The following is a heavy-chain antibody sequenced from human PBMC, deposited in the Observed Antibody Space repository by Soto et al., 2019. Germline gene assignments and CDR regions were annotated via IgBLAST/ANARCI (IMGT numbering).Heavy chain of an antibody. J-gene: IGHJ5*02. Sequence: SETLSLTCSVSGGSVTYGSYYWTWIRQRPGKGLEWIGYFSHSGTTNYKSSLRSRVTISRDTSKNQFSLKLRSVTVADTAVYYCARDVGGYCSGDNCFSAWFDPWGQGIPVTVSS. V-gene: IGHV4-61*01. CDR3: ARDVGGYCSGDNCFSAWFDP. CDR2: FSHSGTT. CDR1: GGSVTYGSYY. D-gene: IGHD2-15*01.